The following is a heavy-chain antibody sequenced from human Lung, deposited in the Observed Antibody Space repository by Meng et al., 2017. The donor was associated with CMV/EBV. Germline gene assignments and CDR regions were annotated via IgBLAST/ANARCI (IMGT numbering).Heavy chain of an antibody. Sequence: GGSLRLXCAASGFTFSSYGMHWVRQAPGKGLEWVAFIRYDGSNKYYADSVKGRFTISRDNSKNTLYLQMNSLRAEDTAVYYCARCWESYYYYGMDVWGQGXTVTVSS. D-gene: IGHD4/OR15-4a*01. J-gene: IGHJ6*02. CDR2: IRYDGSNK. V-gene: IGHV3-30*02. CDR1: GFTFSSYG. CDR3: ARCWESYYYYGMDV.